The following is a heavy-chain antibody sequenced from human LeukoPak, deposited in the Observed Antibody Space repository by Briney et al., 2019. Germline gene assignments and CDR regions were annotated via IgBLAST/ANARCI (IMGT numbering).Heavy chain of an antibody. CDR1: GYTLAELS. D-gene: IGHD6-19*01. CDR3: ATDLYLLSSGWPFDY. CDR2: FDPEDGET. Sequence: ASVKVSCKVSGYTLAELSMNWVRQAPGKGLEWMGGFDPEDGETIYAQKFQGRVTMTEDTSTDTAYMELSSLRSEDTAVYYCATDLYLLSSGWPFDYWGQGTLVTVSS. V-gene: IGHV1-24*01. J-gene: IGHJ4*02.